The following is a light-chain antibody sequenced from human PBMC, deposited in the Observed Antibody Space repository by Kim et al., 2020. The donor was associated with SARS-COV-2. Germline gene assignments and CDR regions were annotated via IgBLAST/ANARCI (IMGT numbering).Light chain of an antibody. CDR3: QLYNSV. CDR2: KAS. CDR1: QSIDTW. J-gene: IGKJ1*01. Sequence: DIQMTQSPSTLSASVGDRVTITCRASQSIDTWLAWYQEKPGKDPKVLIYKASTLESGVPSRFSGSGSGTEFTLTISSLQPDDFATYYCQLYNSVFGQGTKVDIK. V-gene: IGKV1-5*03.